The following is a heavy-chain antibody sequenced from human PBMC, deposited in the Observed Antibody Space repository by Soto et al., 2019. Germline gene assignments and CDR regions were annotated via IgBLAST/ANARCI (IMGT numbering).Heavy chain of an antibody. D-gene: IGHD3-16*01. V-gene: IGHV3-23*01. CDR2: ISGGDGSP. CDR1: GFTFSSYA. Sequence: SQRLSCVASGFTFSSYAVTGFRQAPGKVLEWVSAISGGDGSPSYADSVKGRFTISRDNSKNTLYLHMNSLRADDTAAYYCAKWHTYNYDSLAFSGFDCWGQGTQVTVSS. CDR3: AKWHTYNYDSLAFSGFDC. J-gene: IGHJ4*02.